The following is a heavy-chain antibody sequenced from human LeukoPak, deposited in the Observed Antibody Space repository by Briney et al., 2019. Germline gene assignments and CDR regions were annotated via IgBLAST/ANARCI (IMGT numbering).Heavy chain of an antibody. CDR3: ARDSVALGTTVAAFDI. D-gene: IGHD1-1*01. CDR2: ISYDGSNQ. Sequence: QPGRSLRLSCAASGFTFNTYAIHWVRRAPGKGLEWVAVISYDGSNQYYADSVKGRFTISRDNSKNTLYLQMNSLRGEDTAFYYCARDSVALGTTVAAFDIWGQGTMVTVSS. J-gene: IGHJ3*02. V-gene: IGHV3-30-3*01. CDR1: GFTFNTYA.